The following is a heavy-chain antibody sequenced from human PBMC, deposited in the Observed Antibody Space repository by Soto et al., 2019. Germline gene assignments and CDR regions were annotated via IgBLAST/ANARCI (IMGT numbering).Heavy chain of an antibody. CDR3: AKEQVDSSSWYYYYYMDV. CDR1: GFTFSSYG. D-gene: IGHD6-13*01. Sequence: GGSLRLSCAASGFTFSSYGMHWVRQAPGKGLEWVAVISYDGSNKYYADSVKGRFTISRDNSKNTLYLQMNSLRAEDTAVYYCAKEQVDSSSWYYYYYMDVWGKGTTVTVSS. V-gene: IGHV3-30*18. CDR2: ISYDGSNK. J-gene: IGHJ6*03.